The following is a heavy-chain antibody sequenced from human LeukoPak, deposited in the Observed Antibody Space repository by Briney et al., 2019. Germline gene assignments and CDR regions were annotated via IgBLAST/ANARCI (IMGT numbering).Heavy chain of an antibody. J-gene: IGHJ5*02. V-gene: IGHV4-34*01. D-gene: IGHD2-15*01. CDR2: INHSGST. CDR1: GGSFSGYY. Sequence: SETLSLTCAVYGGSFSGYYWSWIRQPPGKGLEWIGEINHSGSTNYNPSLKSRVTISVDTSKNQFSLKLSSVTAADTAVYYCARKTPNVGWFDPWGQGTLVTVSS. CDR3: ARKTPNVGWFDP.